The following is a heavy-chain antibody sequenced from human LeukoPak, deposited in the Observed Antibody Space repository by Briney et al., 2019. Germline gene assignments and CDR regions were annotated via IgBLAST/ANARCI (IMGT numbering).Heavy chain of an antibody. J-gene: IGHJ6*03. Sequence: PSETLSLTCTVSGGSISSSSYYWGWIRQPPGKGLEWIGSIYYSGSTYYNPSLKSRVTISVDTSKNQFSLKLSSVTAADTAVYYCARVITFDSSGWYHQGRYYYYMDVWGKGTTVTVSS. D-gene: IGHD6-19*01. CDR1: GGSISSSSYY. CDR3: ARVITFDSSGWYHQGRYYYYMDV. CDR2: IYYSGST. V-gene: IGHV4-39*07.